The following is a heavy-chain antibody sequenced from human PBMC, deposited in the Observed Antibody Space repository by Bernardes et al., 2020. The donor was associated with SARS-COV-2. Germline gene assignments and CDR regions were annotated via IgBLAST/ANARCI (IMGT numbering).Heavy chain of an antibody. V-gene: IGHV1-18*01. CDR2: ISAYNGNT. J-gene: IGHJ6*03. CDR1: GYTFTSYG. Sequence: ASVKVSCKASGYTFTSYGISWVRQAPGQGLEWMGWISAYNGNTNYAQKLQGRVTMTTDTSTSTAYMELRSLRSDDTAVYYCARVLGDIVVVPAALYYYYYYMDVGGKGTTVTVSS. D-gene: IGHD2-2*01. CDR3: ARVLGDIVVVPAALYYYYYYMDV.